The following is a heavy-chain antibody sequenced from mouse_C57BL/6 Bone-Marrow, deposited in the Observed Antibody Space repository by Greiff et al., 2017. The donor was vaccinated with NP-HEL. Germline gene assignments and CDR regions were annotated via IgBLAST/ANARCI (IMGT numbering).Heavy chain of an antibody. CDR3: ARWGPWYFDV. D-gene: IGHD3-3*01. V-gene: IGHV1-81*01. Sequence: QVQLQQPGAELARPGASVKLSCKASGYTFTSYGISWVKQRTGQGLEWIGEIYPRSGNTYYNEKFKGKATLTADKSSSTAYMELRSLTSEDSAVYFCARWGPWYFDVWGTGTTVTVSS. J-gene: IGHJ1*03. CDR1: GYTFTSYG. CDR2: IYPRSGNT.